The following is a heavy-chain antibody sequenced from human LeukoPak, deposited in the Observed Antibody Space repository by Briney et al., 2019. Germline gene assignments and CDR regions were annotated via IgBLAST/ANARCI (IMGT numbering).Heavy chain of an antibody. CDR3: ARGPFFRSAFDI. CDR1: GYTFTGYY. CDR2: INPNSGGT. J-gene: IGHJ3*02. Sequence: GASVKVSCKASGYTFTGYYMHWVRQAPGQGLEWMGWINPNSGGTNYAQKFQGWVTMNRDTSISTAYMELSRLRSDDTAVYYCARGPFFRSAFDIWGQGTMVTVSS. V-gene: IGHV1-2*04. D-gene: IGHD3-3*02.